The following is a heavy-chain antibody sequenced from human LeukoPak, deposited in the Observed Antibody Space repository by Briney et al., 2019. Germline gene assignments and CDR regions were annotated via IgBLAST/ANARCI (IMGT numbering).Heavy chain of an antibody. CDR2: ISYDGSNK. CDR1: GFTFSSYA. V-gene: IGHV3-30-3*01. J-gene: IGHJ4*02. CDR3: ASIPYGSGSYDLDY. Sequence: GSPRLSCAASGFTFSSYAMHWVRQAPGKGLEWVAVISYDGSNKYYADSVKGRFTISRDNSKNTLYLQMNSLRAEDTAVYYCASIPYGSGSYDLDYWGQGTLVTVSS. D-gene: IGHD3-10*01.